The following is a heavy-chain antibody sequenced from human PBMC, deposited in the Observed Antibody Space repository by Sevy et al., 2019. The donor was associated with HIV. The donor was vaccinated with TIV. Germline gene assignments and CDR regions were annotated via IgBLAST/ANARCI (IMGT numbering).Heavy chain of an antibody. Sequence: GGSLRLSCVASGFTFRSYWMSWVRQAPGKGLEWVANIKLDGSEKYYVDSVKGRFTISRDNAKNSPYLQMNSLRAEDPAVYYCARDCSSTSCFWGMDVWGQGTTVTVSS. J-gene: IGHJ6*02. CDR2: IKLDGSEK. CDR3: ARDCSSTSCFWGMDV. D-gene: IGHD2-2*01. V-gene: IGHV3-7*03. CDR1: GFTFRSYW.